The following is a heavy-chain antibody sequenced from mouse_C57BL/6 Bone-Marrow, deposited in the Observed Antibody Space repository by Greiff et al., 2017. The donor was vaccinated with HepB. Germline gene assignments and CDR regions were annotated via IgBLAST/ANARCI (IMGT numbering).Heavy chain of an antibody. V-gene: IGHV5-15*01. CDR3: ARQGGNYNYYYAMDY. CDR1: GFTFSDYG. D-gene: IGHD2-1*01. Sequence: EVKLMESGGGLVQPGGSLKLSCAASGFTFSDYGMAWVRQAPRKGPEWVAFISNLAYSIYYADTVTGRFTISRENAKNTLYLEMSSLRSEDTAMYYCARQGGNYNYYYAMDYWGQGTSVTVSS. CDR2: ISNLAYSI. J-gene: IGHJ4*01.